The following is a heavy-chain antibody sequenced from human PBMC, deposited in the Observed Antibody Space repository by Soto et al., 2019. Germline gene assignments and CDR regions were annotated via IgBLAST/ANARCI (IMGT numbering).Heavy chain of an antibody. D-gene: IGHD6-13*01. CDR1: GFTFSIYG. CDR2: IWYDGSNK. J-gene: IGHJ6*02. Sequence: PGGAVRVSCAASGFTFSIYGMHWVRQAPGKGLEWVAVIWYDGSNKYYADSVKGRFTISRDNSKNTLYLQMNSLRAEDTAVYYCARGSSSWSKYYGVDVWGQGTTVTVSS. V-gene: IGHV3-33*01. CDR3: ARGSSSWSKYYGVDV.